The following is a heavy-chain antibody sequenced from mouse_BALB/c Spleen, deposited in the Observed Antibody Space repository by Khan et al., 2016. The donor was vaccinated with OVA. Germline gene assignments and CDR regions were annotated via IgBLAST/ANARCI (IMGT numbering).Heavy chain of an antibody. CDR2: IYPYNDDT. Sequence: VQLQQSGPELVKPGASVKMSCKASGYTFTSYVMHWLRQKPGQGLEWIGYIYPYNDDTKYNEKFKGKATLTTDKSSRTAYIELTSLTSEDAAVYYCAKKNYRYDVYFDYWGQGTTLTVSS. V-gene: IGHV1S136*01. D-gene: IGHD2-14*01. CDR3: AKKNYRYDVYFDY. CDR1: GYTFTSYV. J-gene: IGHJ2*01.